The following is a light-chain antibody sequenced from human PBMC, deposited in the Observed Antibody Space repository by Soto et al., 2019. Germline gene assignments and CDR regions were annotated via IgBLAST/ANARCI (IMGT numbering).Light chain of an antibody. Sequence: EIVMTQSPVTLSVSPGERATLSCRAGQSVSSSYLAWYQQKPGQAPRLLIYGASSRATGIPDRFSGSGSGTDFTLTISRLEPEDFAVYYCQQYGSSPRAFGQGTRLEIK. CDR2: GAS. V-gene: IGKV3-20*01. J-gene: IGKJ5*01. CDR1: QSVSSSY. CDR3: QQYGSSPRA.